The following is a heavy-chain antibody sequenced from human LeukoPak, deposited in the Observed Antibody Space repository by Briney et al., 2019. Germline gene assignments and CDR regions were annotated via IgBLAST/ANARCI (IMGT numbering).Heavy chain of an antibody. CDR1: GGSISSYY. V-gene: IGHV4-59*01. Sequence: SETLSLTCTVSGGSISSYYWSWIRQPPGKGLEWIGYIYYSGSTNYNPSLKSRVTISVDTSKNQFSLELSSVTAADTAVYYCARVPFRCSGGSCYAGWVDYWGQGTLVTVSS. D-gene: IGHD2-15*01. CDR2: IYYSGST. J-gene: IGHJ4*02. CDR3: ARVPFRCSGGSCYAGWVDY.